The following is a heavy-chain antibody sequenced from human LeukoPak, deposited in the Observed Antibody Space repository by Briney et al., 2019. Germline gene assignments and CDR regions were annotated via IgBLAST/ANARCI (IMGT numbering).Heavy chain of an antibody. CDR3: ARAGSGAYYYYYAMDV. CDR2: ISSSGSTI. Sequence: GGSLRLSCAASGFTFSDYYMSWIRQAPGKGLEWVSYISSSGSTIYYADSVKGRFTISRDNAKNTLYPQMNSLRAEDTAVYYCARAGSGAYYYYYAMDVWGQGTTVTVSS. CDR1: GFTFSDYY. J-gene: IGHJ6*02. D-gene: IGHD2-15*01. V-gene: IGHV3-11*04.